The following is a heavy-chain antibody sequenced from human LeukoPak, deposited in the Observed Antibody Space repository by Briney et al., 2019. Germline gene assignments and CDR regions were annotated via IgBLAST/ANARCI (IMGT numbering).Heavy chain of an antibody. CDR1: GFTFSSYA. Sequence: GGSLRLSCAASGFTFSSYAMSWVRQAPGKGLEWVSAIRGSGGSTYYADSVKGRFTISRDNSKNTLYLQMNSLRAEDTAVYYCAKDLRSRIAAAGTPYAEYFQHWGQGTLVTVSS. J-gene: IGHJ1*01. CDR2: IRGSGGST. V-gene: IGHV3-23*01. D-gene: IGHD6-13*01. CDR3: AKDLRSRIAAAGTPYAEYFQH.